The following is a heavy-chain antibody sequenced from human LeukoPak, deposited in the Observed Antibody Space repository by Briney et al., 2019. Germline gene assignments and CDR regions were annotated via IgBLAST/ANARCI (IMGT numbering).Heavy chain of an antibody. D-gene: IGHD3-3*01. CDR3: ALRGPYDFWSGYYREYGMDV. Sequence: ASVKVSCKASGYTFTSYDINWVRQATGQGLEWMGWMSPNSGNTGYAQKFQGRVTMTRNTSISTAYMELSSLRSEDTAVYYCALRGPYDFWSGYYREYGMDVWGQGTTVTVSS. V-gene: IGHV1-8*01. CDR1: GYTFTSYD. J-gene: IGHJ6*02. CDR2: MSPNSGNT.